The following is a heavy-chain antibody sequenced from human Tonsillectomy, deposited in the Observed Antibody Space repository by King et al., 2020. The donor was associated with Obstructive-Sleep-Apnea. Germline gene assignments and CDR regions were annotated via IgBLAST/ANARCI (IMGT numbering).Heavy chain of an antibody. V-gene: IGHV4-39*07. Sequence: QLQESGPGLVKPSETLSLTCTVSGGSISSSSYYWGWIRQPPGKGLEWIGSIYYSWSTYYNPSLKSRVTISVDPSKNQFSLKLSSVTAADTAVYYCARVGTAYYYYGMDVWGQGTTVTVSS. CDR3: ARVGTAYYYYGMDV. CDR2: IYYSWST. CDR1: GGSISSSSYY. J-gene: IGHJ6*02. D-gene: IGHD5-18*01.